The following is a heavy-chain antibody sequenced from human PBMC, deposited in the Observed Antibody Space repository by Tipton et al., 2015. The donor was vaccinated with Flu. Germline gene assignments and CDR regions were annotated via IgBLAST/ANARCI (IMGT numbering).Heavy chain of an antibody. CDR2: IDHSGTT. V-gene: IGHV4-34*01. Sequence: TLSLTCAVYGGSFSDWHWTWIRQSPGKGLEWIGEIDHSGTTRYNPSLTSRLAISVDTSKNQFSLRLTSVTAADTAVYCCARPDAGMTVTIWSQGTVVTVSS. CDR3: ARPDAGMTVTI. CDR1: GGSFSDWH. J-gene: IGHJ3*02. D-gene: IGHD2-21*02.